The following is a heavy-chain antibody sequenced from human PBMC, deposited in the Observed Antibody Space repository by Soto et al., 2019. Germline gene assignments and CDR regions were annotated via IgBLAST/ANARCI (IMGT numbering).Heavy chain of an antibody. CDR3: ARPLTSSSWYLVGDNRGYFQH. V-gene: IGHV4-39*01. D-gene: IGHD6-13*01. J-gene: IGHJ1*01. CDR1: GGSISSSSYY. Sequence: SETLSLTCTVSGGSISSSSYYWGWIRQPPGKGLEWIGSIYYSGSTYYNPSLKSRVTISVDTSKNQFSLKLSSVTAADTAVYYCARPLTSSSWYLVGDNRGYFQHWGQGTLVTVSS. CDR2: IYYSGST.